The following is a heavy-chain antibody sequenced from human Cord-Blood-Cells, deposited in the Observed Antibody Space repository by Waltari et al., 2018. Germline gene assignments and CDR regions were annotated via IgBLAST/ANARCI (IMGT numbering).Heavy chain of an antibody. D-gene: IGHD6-6*01. CDR1: GYSFASYW. J-gene: IGHJ6*02. Sequence: ESQLVQSGPELKMSGESLRFSSTCHGYSFASYWIGWVRPMPGKGLKWMGINFPGDSDTRYSPSFQGQVTISADKSISTAYLQWSSLKASDTAMYYCARHRSSSYYYYGMDVWGQGTTVTVSS. CDR2: NFPGDSDT. CDR3: ARHRSSSYYYYGMDV. V-gene: IGHV5-51*01.